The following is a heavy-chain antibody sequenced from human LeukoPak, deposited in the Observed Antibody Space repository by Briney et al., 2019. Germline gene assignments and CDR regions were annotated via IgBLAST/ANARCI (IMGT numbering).Heavy chain of an antibody. Sequence: GGSLRLSCAASGFTFSSYSMNWVRQAPGKGLEWVSSISSSSSYIYYADSAKGRFTISRDNAKNSLYLQMNSLRAEDTAVYYCARLTGGYCSSTSCLNWFDPWGQGTLVTVSS. D-gene: IGHD2-2*01. J-gene: IGHJ5*02. CDR3: ARLTGGYCSSTSCLNWFDP. CDR2: ISSSSSYI. V-gene: IGHV3-21*01. CDR1: GFTFSSYS.